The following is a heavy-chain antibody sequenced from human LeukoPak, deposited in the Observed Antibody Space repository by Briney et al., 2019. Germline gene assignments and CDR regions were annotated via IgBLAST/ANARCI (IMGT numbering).Heavy chain of an antibody. V-gene: IGHV1-46*01. CDR2: INPSGGST. Sequence: ASVKVSCKASGYTFTSYGISWVRQAPGQGLEWMGIINPSGGSTSYAQKFQGRVTMTRDTSTSTAYMELRSLRSDDTAVYYCARGPIIDIVVIPAAADYYHMDVWGKGTTVTVSS. CDR3: ARGPIIDIVVIPAAADYYHMDV. CDR1: GYTFTSYG. D-gene: IGHD2-2*01. J-gene: IGHJ6*03.